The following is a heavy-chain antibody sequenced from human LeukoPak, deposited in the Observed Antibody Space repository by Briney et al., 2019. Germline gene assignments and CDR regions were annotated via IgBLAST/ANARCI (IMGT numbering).Heavy chain of an antibody. CDR2: TYFRSKWYN. Sequence: SQTLSLTCAISGDSVSRDSAAWNWIRQSPSRGLEWLGRTYFRSKWYNDYAVSVKSRITINPDTSKNQLSLQLNSMTPEDTAVYYCARTDSSSSPTSFDSWGQGTVVTVSS. D-gene: IGHD6-6*01. CDR1: GDSVSRDSAA. J-gene: IGHJ4*02. V-gene: IGHV6-1*01. CDR3: ARTDSSSSPTSFDS.